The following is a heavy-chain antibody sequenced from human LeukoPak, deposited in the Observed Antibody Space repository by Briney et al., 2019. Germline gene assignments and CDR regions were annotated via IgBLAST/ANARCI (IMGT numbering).Heavy chain of an antibody. CDR2: ISSSSSYT. CDR1: GFTFSSYS. V-gene: IGHV3-21*01. CDR3: ARDLIRIAARPFDY. Sequence: GGSLRLSCAASGFTFSSYSMNWVRQAPGKGLEWVSSISSSSSYTYYADSVKGRFTISRDNAKNSLYLQMNSLRAEDTAVYYCARDLIRIAARPFDYWGQGTLVTVSS. D-gene: IGHD6-6*01. J-gene: IGHJ4*02.